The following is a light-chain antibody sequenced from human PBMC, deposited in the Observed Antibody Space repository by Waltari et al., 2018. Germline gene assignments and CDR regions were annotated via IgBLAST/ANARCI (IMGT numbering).Light chain of an antibody. CDR1: QSLSSN. Sequence: IVMTQSPATLSVSPGEGATLSCKASQSLSSNLAWYQQKPGQLPRLLIYGSSTRATGSPARFSGSGSGTEFTLTISSLQAEDFAVYYCQERGRTFGQGTKVEIK. CDR3: QERGRT. J-gene: IGKJ1*01. V-gene: IGKV3-15*01. CDR2: GSS.